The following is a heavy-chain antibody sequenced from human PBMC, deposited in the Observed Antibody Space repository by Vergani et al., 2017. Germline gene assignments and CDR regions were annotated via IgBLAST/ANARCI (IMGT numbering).Heavy chain of an antibody. CDR2: IYYSGST. Sequence: QVQLQQWGAGLLKPSETLSLTCAVYGGSFSGYYWSWIRQPPGKGLEWIGYIYYSGSTYYNPSLKSLVTISVDTSKNQFSLKLSSVTAADTAVYYCARRHDSGSYWGAFDIWGQGTMVTVSS. CDR3: ARRHDSGSYWGAFDI. CDR1: GGSFSGYY. V-gene: IGHV4-34*01. J-gene: IGHJ3*02. D-gene: IGHD1-26*01.